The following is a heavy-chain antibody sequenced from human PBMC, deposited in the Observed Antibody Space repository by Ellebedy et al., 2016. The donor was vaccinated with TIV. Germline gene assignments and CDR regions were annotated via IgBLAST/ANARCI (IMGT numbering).Heavy chain of an antibody. CDR3: AEGRSGWYYFDY. D-gene: IGHD6-19*01. J-gene: IGHJ4*02. CDR1: GGSFSGYY. CDR2: INQSGRA. Sequence: SETLSLTCAVYGGSFSGYYWSWVRQPPEKGLEWIGEINQSGRATYNPSLKGRVTISADMSKNQFSLRLASVTAADTAVYYCAEGRSGWYYFDYWGQGTLVTVSS. V-gene: IGHV4-34*01.